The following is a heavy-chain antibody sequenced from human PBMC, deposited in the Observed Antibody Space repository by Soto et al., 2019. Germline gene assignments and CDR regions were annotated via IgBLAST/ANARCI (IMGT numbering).Heavy chain of an antibody. CDR3: AREHPVFGLHYGMDV. Sequence: QVQLVESGGGVVQPGRSLRLSCAASGFTFSSYAMHWVRQAPGKGLEWVAVISYDGSNKYYADSVKGRFTISRDNSKNTLYLQMNSLRAEDTAVYYCAREHPVFGLHYGMDVWGQGTTVTVSS. CDR1: GFTFSSYA. D-gene: IGHD3-10*01. J-gene: IGHJ6*02. CDR2: ISYDGSNK. V-gene: IGHV3-30-3*01.